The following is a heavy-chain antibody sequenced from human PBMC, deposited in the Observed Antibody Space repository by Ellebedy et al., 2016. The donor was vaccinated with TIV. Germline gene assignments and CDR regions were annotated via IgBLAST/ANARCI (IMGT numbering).Heavy chain of an antibody. V-gene: IGHV3-48*01. CDR3: AREELVSGFGSGFDP. D-gene: IGHD6-19*01. CDR2: ISDSSRTI. Sequence: PGGSLRLSCAASGFTFSRFGMDWVRQAPGKGLEWISYISDSSRTIHYADSVKGRFTVSRDNAENALYLQMNSLRAEDTAVYYCAREELVSGFGSGFDPWGQGTLVTVSS. CDR1: GFTFSRFG. J-gene: IGHJ5*02.